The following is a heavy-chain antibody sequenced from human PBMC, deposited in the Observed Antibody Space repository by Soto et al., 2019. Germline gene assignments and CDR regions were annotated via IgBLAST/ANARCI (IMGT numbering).Heavy chain of an antibody. J-gene: IGHJ4*02. CDR1: GCSLIGFY. CDR3: RVTGVSEVDY. Sequence: XSVKGSCKTSGCSLIGFYIHWVRQAPRQGLESMGWIYPDSGGTDYAQKFQGRVTMTRDTSISTAYMELSRLRSDDTAVYYCRVTGVSEVDYWGQGTLVTVSS. D-gene: IGHD2-8*01. CDR2: IYPDSGGT. V-gene: IGHV1-2*02.